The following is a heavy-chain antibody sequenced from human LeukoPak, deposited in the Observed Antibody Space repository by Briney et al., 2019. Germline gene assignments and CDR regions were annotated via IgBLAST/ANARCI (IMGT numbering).Heavy chain of an antibody. J-gene: IGHJ5*02. V-gene: IGHV3-30*14. Sequence: GRSLRLSCAASGFTFSSYAMHWVRQAPGKGLEWVAVISYDGSNKYYADSVKGRFTISRDNSKNTLYLQMNSLRAEDTAVYYCARDGAGGSSFAWGQGTLVTVSS. CDR3: ARDGAGGSSFA. CDR2: ISYDGSNK. CDR1: GFTFSSYA. D-gene: IGHD2-15*01.